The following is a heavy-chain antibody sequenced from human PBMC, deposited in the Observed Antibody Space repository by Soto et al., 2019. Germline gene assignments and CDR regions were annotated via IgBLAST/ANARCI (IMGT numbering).Heavy chain of an antibody. D-gene: IGHD6-13*01. V-gene: IGHV3-15*07. CDR2: IKSKTDGGTT. J-gene: IGHJ6*02. CDR1: GFTFSNAW. Sequence: GGSLRLSCAASGFTFSNAWMNWVRQAPGKGLEWVGRIKSKTDGGTTDYAAPVKGRFTISRDDSKNTLYLQMNSLKTEDTAVYYCTTVSSSWYYQRYYYGMDVWGQGTTVTVSS. CDR3: TTVSSSWYYQRYYYGMDV.